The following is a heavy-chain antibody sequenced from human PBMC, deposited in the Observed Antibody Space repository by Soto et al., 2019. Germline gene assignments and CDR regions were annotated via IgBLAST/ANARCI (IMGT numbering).Heavy chain of an antibody. CDR2: IYYSGST. CDR1: GGSISSGDYY. J-gene: IGHJ6*02. Sequence: SETLSLTCTVSGGSISSGDYYRSWIRQPPGKGLEWIGYIYYSGSTYYNPSLKSRVTISVDTSKNQFSLKLSSVTAADTAVYYCARLRIFGVVIDYYYGMDVWGQGTTVTVSS. CDR3: ARLRIFGVVIDYYYGMDV. D-gene: IGHD3-3*01. V-gene: IGHV4-30-4*01.